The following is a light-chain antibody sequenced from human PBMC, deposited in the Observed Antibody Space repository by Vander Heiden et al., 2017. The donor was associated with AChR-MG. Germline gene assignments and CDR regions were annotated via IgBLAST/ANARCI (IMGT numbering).Light chain of an antibody. Sequence: SYVLTQPPSVSVAPGQTASITCGGDYIGSKSVHWYQQKPGQAPVLVVYDDSGRPSEIPERFSGSNSGNTATLTISRVEAGDEADYYCQVWNSSSDHWVFGGGTRLTVL. J-gene: IGLJ3*02. CDR3: QVWNSSSDHWV. CDR2: DDS. CDR1: YIGSKS. V-gene: IGLV3-21*02.